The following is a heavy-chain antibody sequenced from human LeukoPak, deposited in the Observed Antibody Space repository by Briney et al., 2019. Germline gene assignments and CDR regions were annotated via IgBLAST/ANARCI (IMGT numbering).Heavy chain of an antibody. CDR3: AKNKPQQLRYYYYYYMDV. J-gene: IGHJ6*03. D-gene: IGHD6-13*01. CDR2: VSGSGGST. Sequence: TGGSLRLSCAASGFTFSSYAMSWVRQAPGEGLEWVSAVSGSGGSTYYADSVKGRLIISRDNSKNTLYLQMNSLRAEDTAVYYCAKNKPQQLRYYYYYYMDVWGKGTTVTISS. V-gene: IGHV3-23*01. CDR1: GFTFSSYA.